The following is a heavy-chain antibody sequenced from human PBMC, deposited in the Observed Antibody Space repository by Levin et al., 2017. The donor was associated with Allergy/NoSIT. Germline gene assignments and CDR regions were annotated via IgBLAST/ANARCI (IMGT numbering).Heavy chain of an antibody. V-gene: IGHV1-18*01. D-gene: IGHD4-17*01. CDR2: ISVYNGNT. CDR3: ARKGVSDGDYEYYYYMDV. Sequence: PGGSLRLSCKASGYTFTSYRITWVRQAPGQGLEWMGWISVYNGNTNYAREFQGRVTMTTDTSTSTAYMELRSLRSDDTAVYYCARKGVSDGDYEYYYYMDVWGKGTTVTVSS. J-gene: IGHJ6*03. CDR1: GYTFTSYR.